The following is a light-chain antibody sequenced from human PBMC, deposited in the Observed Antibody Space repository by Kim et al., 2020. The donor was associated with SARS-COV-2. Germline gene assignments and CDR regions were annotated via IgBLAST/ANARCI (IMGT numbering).Light chain of an antibody. CDR2: EDN. V-gene: IGLV6-57*03. Sequence: GKTVTIPCTRSSGSIAGNYVQWYQQRPGSVPTTVIYEDNQRPSGVPDRFSGSIDSSSNSASLTISGLRTEDEADYYCQSFDTTDWIFGGGTQLTVL. J-gene: IGLJ2*01. CDR1: SGSIAGNY. CDR3: QSFDTTDWI.